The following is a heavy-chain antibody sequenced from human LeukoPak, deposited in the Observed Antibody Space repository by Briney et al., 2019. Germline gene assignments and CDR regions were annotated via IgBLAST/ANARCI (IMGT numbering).Heavy chain of an antibody. CDR1: GGSISSGGYY. J-gene: IGHJ4*02. V-gene: IGHV4-31*03. Sequence: RSSETLSLTCTVSGGSISSGGYYWSWIRQHPGKGLEWIGYIYYSGSTYYNPSLKSRVTISVDTSKNQFSLKLSSVTAADTAVYYCASTTTTGTPLFDYWGQGTLVTVSS. CDR2: IYYSGST. D-gene: IGHD4-11*01. CDR3: ASTTTTGTPLFDY.